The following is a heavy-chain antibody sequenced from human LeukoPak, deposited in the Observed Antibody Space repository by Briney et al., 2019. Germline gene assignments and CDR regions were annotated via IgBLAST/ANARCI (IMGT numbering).Heavy chain of an antibody. CDR2: ISSDGEST. CDR3: TREGVSDFWTGYLDV. J-gene: IGHJ6*04. Sequence: GGSLRLSCEASGFTFSTYWIHWVRQAPGKGLLWVSRISSDGESTSYGDSVKGRFTISRDNAKNTLYLQMSSLRAEDTAVYYCTREGVSDFWTGYLDVWGKGTTVTVSS. D-gene: IGHD3/OR15-3a*01. V-gene: IGHV3-74*01. CDR1: GFTFSTYW.